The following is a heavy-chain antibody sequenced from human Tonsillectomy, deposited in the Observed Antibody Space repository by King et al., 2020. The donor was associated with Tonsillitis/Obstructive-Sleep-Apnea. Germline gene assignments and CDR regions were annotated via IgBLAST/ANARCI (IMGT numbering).Heavy chain of an antibody. CDR2: ISSNSNYI. CDR1: GFTFSTYS. Sequence: VQLVESGGGLVKPGGSLRLSCAASGFTFSTYSMNWVRQAPGKGLEWVSSISSNSNYIYYADSVKGRFTISRDNAKNSLYLQMNSLRAEDTAVYYCARTLQGGSSSLDYWGQGTLVTVSS. D-gene: IGHD6-6*01. V-gene: IGHV3-21*01. CDR3: ARTLQGGSSSLDY. J-gene: IGHJ4*02.